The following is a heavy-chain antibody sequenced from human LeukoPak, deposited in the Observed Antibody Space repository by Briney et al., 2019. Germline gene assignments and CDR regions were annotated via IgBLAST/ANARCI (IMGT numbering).Heavy chain of an antibody. Sequence: GGSLRLSCAASGFTFSSYSMNWVRQAPGKGLEWVSCISSSSSYIYYADSVKGRFTISRDNAKNSLYQQMNSLRAEDTAVYYCARVSCSSTSCYAQYGMDVWGKGTTVTVSS. CDR2: ISSSSSYI. V-gene: IGHV3-21*01. J-gene: IGHJ6*04. D-gene: IGHD2-2*01. CDR3: ARVSCSSTSCYAQYGMDV. CDR1: GFTFSSYS.